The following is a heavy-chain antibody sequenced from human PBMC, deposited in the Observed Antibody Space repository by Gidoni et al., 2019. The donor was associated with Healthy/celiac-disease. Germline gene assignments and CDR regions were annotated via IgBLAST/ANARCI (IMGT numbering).Heavy chain of an antibody. CDR2: INHSGST. V-gene: IGHV4-34*01. D-gene: IGHD3-16*01. CDR1: GGSFRGYY. CDR3: ARGGGRLRLGEYPPDSPKGYWYFDL. Sequence: QVQLQQWGAGLLKPSATLSLICAVYGGSFRGYYWSWIRQPPGKGLEWIGEINHSGSTNYNPSLKSRVTISVDTSKNQFSLKLSSVTAADTAVYYCARGGGRLRLGEYPPDSPKGYWYFDLWGRGTLVTVSS. J-gene: IGHJ2*01.